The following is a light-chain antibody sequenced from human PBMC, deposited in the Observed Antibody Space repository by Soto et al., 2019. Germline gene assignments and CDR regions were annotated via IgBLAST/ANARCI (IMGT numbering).Light chain of an antibody. V-gene: IGKV1-27*01. Sequence: DIQMTQSPSSLSASVGDRVTITCRASQGISNYLAWYQQKPGKVPKLLIYAASTLQSGVPSPFSGSGSGADFALTISSLEPEDVATYYCQKYNSGPLTVGPGTKVDIK. J-gene: IGKJ3*01. CDR2: AAS. CDR3: QKYNSGPLT. CDR1: QGISNY.